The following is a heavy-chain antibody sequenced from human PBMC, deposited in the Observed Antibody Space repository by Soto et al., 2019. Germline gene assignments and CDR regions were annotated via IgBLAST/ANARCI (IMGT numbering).Heavy chain of an antibody. CDR2: IDPSDSYT. D-gene: IGHD6-13*01. CDR3: ATVSIAAASDMNYYYYGMDV. Sequence: GESLKISCQGSGYSFTSYWISWVRQMPGKGLEWMGRIDPSDSYTNYSPSFQGHVTISADKSISTAYLQWSSLKASDTAMYYCATVSIAAASDMNYYYYGMDVWGQGTTVTVSS. V-gene: IGHV5-10-1*01. CDR1: GYSFTSYW. J-gene: IGHJ6*02.